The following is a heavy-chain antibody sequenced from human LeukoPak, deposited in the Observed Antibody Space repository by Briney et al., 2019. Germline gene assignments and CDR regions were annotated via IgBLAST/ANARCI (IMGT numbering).Heavy chain of an antibody. CDR3: AGRLWRRDGYNLSAFDI. V-gene: IGHV4-59*01. J-gene: IGHJ3*02. CDR2: IYYSGST. D-gene: IGHD5-24*01. Sequence: SETLSLTCTVSGGSISSYYWNWIRQPPGKGLEWIGYIYYSGSTNYNPSLKSRVPITVDTSNNQFSRKRTAVNAADTAVYYCAGRLWRRDGYNLSAFDIWGQGTMVTVSS. CDR1: GGSISSYY.